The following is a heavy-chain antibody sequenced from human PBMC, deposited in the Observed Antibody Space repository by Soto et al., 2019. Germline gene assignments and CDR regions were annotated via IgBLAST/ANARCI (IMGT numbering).Heavy chain of an antibody. CDR3: AKDGGPKRDLDY. CDR1: GFTFSSYG. V-gene: IGHV3-30*18. Sequence: PGGSLRLSCAASGFTFSSYGMHWVRQAPGKGLEWVAVISYDGSNKYYADSVKGRFTISRDNSKNTLYLQMNSLRAEDTAVYYCAKDGGPKRDLDYWGQGTLVTVYS. J-gene: IGHJ4*02. D-gene: IGHD1-1*01. CDR2: ISYDGSNK.